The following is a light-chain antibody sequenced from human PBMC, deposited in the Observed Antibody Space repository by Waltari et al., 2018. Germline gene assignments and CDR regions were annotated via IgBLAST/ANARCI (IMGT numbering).Light chain of an antibody. Sequence: SYELTQPPSVSVSPGQTASITCSGDNLANKYAYWYQQMPGQSPVLVIYQDTKRPSGIPERFAGSNAGNTATLTISGTQALDEADFYWQVWDSGTVLFGGGTKLTVL. CDR3: QVWDSGTVL. CDR1: NLANKY. CDR2: QDT. J-gene: IGLJ2*01. V-gene: IGLV3-1*01.